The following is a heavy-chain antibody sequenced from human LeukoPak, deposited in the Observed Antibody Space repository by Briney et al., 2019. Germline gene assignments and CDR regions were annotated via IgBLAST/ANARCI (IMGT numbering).Heavy chain of an antibody. V-gene: IGHV4-38-2*01. Sequence: SETLSLTCAVSGSSISSGYYWGWIRQPPGKGLEWSWRIYNSGSTYYNPSLRSRVTISVDTSKNQFSLKLSSVTAADTAVYYCARNNTRTVSRGSSRRRANAFDIWGQGTMVTVSS. D-gene: IGHD6-13*01. J-gene: IGHJ3*02. CDR1: GSSISSGYY. CDR3: ARNNTRTVSRGSSRRRANAFDI. CDR2: IYNSGST.